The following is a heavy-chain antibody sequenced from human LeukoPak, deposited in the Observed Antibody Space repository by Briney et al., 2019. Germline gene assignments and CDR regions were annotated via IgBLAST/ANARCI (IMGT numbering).Heavy chain of an antibody. CDR2: IYYTGST. J-gene: IGHJ3*01. CDR1: GGSIRSSYY. CDR3: ARRARYCNGDSCYSTAFDV. Sequence: SETLSLTCTVSGGSIRSSYYWGWIRQPPGKGLEWIGSIYYTGSTYYIPSLKSRVTISVDTSKNQFFLKVISVTAADTAVYYCARRARYCNGDSCYSTAFDVWGQGTMVTVSS. V-gene: IGHV4-39*01. D-gene: IGHD2-15*01.